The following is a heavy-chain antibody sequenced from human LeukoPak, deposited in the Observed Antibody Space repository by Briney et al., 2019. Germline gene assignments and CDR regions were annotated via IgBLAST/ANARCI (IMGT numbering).Heavy chain of an antibody. Sequence: IIRYADSVKGRFTISRDNARNSLYLQMNSLRAENTASYYCAGSNYDIDNWFNPWGQGTLVTVSP. D-gene: IGHD3-9*01. J-gene: IGHJ5*02. CDR3: AGSNYDIDNWFNP. CDR2: II. V-gene: IGHV3-9*01.